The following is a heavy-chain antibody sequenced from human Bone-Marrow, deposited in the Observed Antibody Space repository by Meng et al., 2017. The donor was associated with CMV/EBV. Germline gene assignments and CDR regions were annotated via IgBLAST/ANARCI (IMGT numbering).Heavy chain of an antibody. D-gene: IGHD2/OR15-2a*01. J-gene: IGHJ6*02. CDR3: ARSNYCNTIPCSLLRADYYYGLDV. CDR2: IFYSGTT. V-gene: IGHV4-39*07. CDR1: GGSISSSNSYH. Sequence: SETLSLTCSVSGGSISSSNSYHWAWIRQPPGKGMEWIGNIFYSGTTYYNPSLESRVTISLDTSKNQFSLKLTSVTAADTAVYYCARSNYCNTIPCSLLRADYYYGLDVWGQGTTVTVSS.